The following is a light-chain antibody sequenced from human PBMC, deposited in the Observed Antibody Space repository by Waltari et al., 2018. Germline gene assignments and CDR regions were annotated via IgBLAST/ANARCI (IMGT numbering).Light chain of an antibody. V-gene: IGLV2-14*03. J-gene: IGLJ2*01. CDR3: SSWTTSDTRKVI. Sequence: QSALTQPASVSGSPGQSITISCTGTSGDVGGYDYVSWYQQHPGKAPKLVIYDVTNRPSGISDRVSGSKSGTTASLSISGLQAEDEADYFCSSWTTSDTRKVIFGGGTKLTVL. CDR1: SGDVGGYDY. CDR2: DVT.